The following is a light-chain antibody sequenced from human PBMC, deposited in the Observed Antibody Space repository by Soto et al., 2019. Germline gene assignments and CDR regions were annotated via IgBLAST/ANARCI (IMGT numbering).Light chain of an antibody. CDR3: QNHYDIPL. V-gene: IGKV1-33*01. CDR1: QDIKND. CDR2: DAS. J-gene: IGKJ2*01. Sequence: DIQMTQSPSSLSASVGDRVTITCQASQDIKNDLNWYQQKPGKAPKLLISDASTLETGVPSRFSGSGSGTDFTFNISSQQTEDIATYYCQNHYDIPLFGQGTKLEIK.